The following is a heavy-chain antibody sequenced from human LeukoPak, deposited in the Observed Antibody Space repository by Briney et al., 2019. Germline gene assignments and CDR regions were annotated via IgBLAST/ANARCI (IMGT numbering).Heavy chain of an antibody. CDR3: ARAPPSGVRGVYDWFDP. V-gene: IGHV4-59*12. CDR2: IYHSGST. Sequence: KPSETLSLTCTVSGGSISSYYWSWIRQPPGKGLEWIGYIYHSGSTYYNPSLKSRVTISVDRSKNQFSLKLSSVTAADTAVYYCARAPPSGVRGVYDWFDPWGQGTLVTVSS. J-gene: IGHJ5*02. CDR1: GGSISSYY. D-gene: IGHD3-10*01.